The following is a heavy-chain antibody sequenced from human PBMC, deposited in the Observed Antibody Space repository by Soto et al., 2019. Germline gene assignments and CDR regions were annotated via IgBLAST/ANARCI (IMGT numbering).Heavy chain of an antibody. J-gene: IGHJ5*02. CDR1: GGTFSSYA. Sequence: SLKVSCKASGGTFSSYAISWVRQAPGQGLEWMGGIIPIFGTANYAQKFQGRVTITADESTSTAYMELSSLRSEDTAVYYCARDPAGYSYSFGWFDPWGQGTLVTVSS. D-gene: IGHD5-18*01. V-gene: IGHV1-69*13. CDR2: IIPIFGTA. CDR3: ARDPAGYSYSFGWFDP.